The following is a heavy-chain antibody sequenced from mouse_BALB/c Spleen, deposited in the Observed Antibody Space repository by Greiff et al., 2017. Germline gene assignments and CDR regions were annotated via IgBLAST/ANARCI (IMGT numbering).Heavy chain of an antibody. CDR2: ISSGSSTI. D-gene: IGHD2-4*01. CDR1: GFTFSSLG. Sequence: EVHLVESGGGLVQPGGSRKLSCAASGFTFSSLGMHWVRQAPEKGLEWVAYISSGSSTIYYADTVKGRFTISRDNPKNTLFLQMTSLRSEDTAMYYCARSFDYGMDYWGQGTSVTVSS. J-gene: IGHJ4*01. V-gene: IGHV5-17*02. CDR3: ARSFDYGMDY.